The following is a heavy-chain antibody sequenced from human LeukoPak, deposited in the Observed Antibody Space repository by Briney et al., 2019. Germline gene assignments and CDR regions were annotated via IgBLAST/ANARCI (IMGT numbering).Heavy chain of an antibody. V-gene: IGHV1-69*05. CDR3: ARDKRRDGYNLSY. D-gene: IGHD5-24*01. J-gene: IGHJ4*02. CDR1: GGTFSSYA. CDR2: IIPIFGTA. Sequence: SVKVSCKASGGTFSSYAISWVRQAPGQGLEWMGRIIPIFGTANYAQKFQGRVTITTDESTSAAYMELSSLRSEDTAVYYCARDKRRDGYNLSYWGQGTLVTVSS.